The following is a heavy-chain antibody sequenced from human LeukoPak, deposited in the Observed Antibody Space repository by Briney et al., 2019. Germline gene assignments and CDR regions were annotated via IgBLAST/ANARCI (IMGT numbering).Heavy chain of an antibody. Sequence: GGSLRLSCTASGFTFSTYAMIWVRQIPGKGLEWVSAITAGSGSALYADSVKGRFTISRDDSRHTLFLQMNSLRAEDTAVYYCARDPNCDYIGAFDMWGPGTMVTVSS. V-gene: IGHV3-23*01. CDR1: GFTFSTYA. D-gene: IGHD4-11*01. CDR3: ARDPNCDYIGAFDM. J-gene: IGHJ3*02. CDR2: ITAGSGSA.